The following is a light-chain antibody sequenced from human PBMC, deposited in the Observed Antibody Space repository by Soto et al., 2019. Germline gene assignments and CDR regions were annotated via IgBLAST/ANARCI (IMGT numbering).Light chain of an antibody. CDR3: QQYISSPWT. Sequence: EIVLTQSPGTLSLSPGERVSLSCRASQSVSSNSLAWYQQKPGQAPRLLIYGASSRAADIPDRFSGSGSGSGTDFTLTISRLEPEDSAVYYCQQYISSPWTFGQGTKVEIK. CDR1: QSVSSNS. J-gene: IGKJ1*01. CDR2: GAS. V-gene: IGKV3-20*01.